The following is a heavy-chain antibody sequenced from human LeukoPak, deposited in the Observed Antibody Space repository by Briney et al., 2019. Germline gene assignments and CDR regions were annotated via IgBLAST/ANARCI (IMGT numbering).Heavy chain of an antibody. V-gene: IGHV3-21*01. CDR2: ISSCSSYI. CDR1: GFTFSSYS. CDR3: ARDQEGGYSYGSDAFDI. Sequence: GGSLRLSCAASGFTFSSYSMNWVRQAPGKGLEWVSSISSCSSYIYYADSVKGRFTISRDNAKNSLYLQMNSLRAEDTAVYYCARDQEGGYSYGSDAFDIWGQGTMVTVSS. D-gene: IGHD5-18*01. J-gene: IGHJ3*02.